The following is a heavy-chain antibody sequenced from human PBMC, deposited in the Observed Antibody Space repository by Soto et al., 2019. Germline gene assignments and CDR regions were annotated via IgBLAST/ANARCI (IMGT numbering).Heavy chain of an antibody. D-gene: IGHD2-2*01. V-gene: IGHV3-33*01. CDR1: GFTFSRYG. J-gene: IGHJ4*02. CDR2: IWYDGSNK. CDR3: ARDSCSSTSCYRPMGPCYY. Sequence: QVQLVASGGGVVQPGSSLRLSCAASGFTFSRYGMHWVRQAPGKGLEWVAVIWYDGSNKYYADSGKGRFTISRDNSKNTLYLHMNSLRAADTAVYYCARDSCSSTSCYRPMGPCYYGGKGNLVTVSS.